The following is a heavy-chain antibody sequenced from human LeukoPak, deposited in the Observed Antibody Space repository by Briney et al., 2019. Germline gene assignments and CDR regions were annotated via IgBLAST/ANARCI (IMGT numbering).Heavy chain of an antibody. J-gene: IGHJ4*02. Sequence: SETLTLTCAVSGYSISSGYFWGWIRQSPRKGLEGIGSIFHSGNTYYNPSLKSRVTLSVDTSKNEFSLRLPSVTAEATAMYYCASPRGTYTDYWGQGTLVTASS. CDR3: ASPRGTYTDY. CDR2: IFHSGNT. D-gene: IGHD2-2*02. CDR1: GYSISSGYF. V-gene: IGHV4-38-2*01.